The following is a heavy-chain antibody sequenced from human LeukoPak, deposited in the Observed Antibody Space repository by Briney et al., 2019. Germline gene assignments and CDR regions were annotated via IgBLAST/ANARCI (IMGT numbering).Heavy chain of an antibody. V-gene: IGHV3-23*01. Sequence: TGGSLRLSCAASGFTFRFYAMNWVRQAPGKGLEWVSAITGGGDSTYYADSVKGRFSISRDNSKNTLYHQMNSLRAEDTAVYYCARVGPRWLQFRDFDYWGQGTLVTVSS. CDR2: ITGGGDST. CDR1: GFTFRFYA. J-gene: IGHJ4*02. D-gene: IGHD5-24*01. CDR3: ARVGPRWLQFRDFDY.